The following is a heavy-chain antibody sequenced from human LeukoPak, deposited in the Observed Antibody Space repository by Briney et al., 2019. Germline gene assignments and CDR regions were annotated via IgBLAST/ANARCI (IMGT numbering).Heavy chain of an antibody. CDR3: ATNTPMGHYFDN. CDR2: ISSSSSYT. Sequence: PGGSLRLSCAASGFTFSDYYMSWIRQAPGKGLEWVSYISSSSSYTNYADSVKGRFTISRDNAKNSLYLQMNSLRAEDTAIYYCATNTPMGHYFDNWGQGTLVSVSS. CDR1: GFTFSDYY. V-gene: IGHV3-11*06. J-gene: IGHJ4*02. D-gene: IGHD5-18*01.